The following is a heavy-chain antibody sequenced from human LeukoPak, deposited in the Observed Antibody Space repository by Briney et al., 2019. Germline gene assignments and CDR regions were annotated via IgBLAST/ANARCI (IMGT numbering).Heavy chain of an antibody. J-gene: IGHJ4*02. D-gene: IGHD1-26*01. CDR2: ISAYNGNT. V-gene: IGHV1-18*01. Sequence: ASVKVSCKASGYTFTSYGISWVRQAPGQGLEWMGWISAYNGNTNYAQKLQGRVPMTTDTSTSTAYMELRSLRSDDTAVYYCAREEWELLNGHQFDYWGQGTLVTVSS. CDR3: AREEWELLNGHQFDY. CDR1: GYTFTSYG.